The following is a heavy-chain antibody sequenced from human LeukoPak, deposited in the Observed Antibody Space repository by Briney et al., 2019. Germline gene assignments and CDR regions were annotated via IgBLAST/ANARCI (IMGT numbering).Heavy chain of an antibody. J-gene: IGHJ6*03. CDR1: GDSIGTFY. Sequence: SETLSLTCTVFGDSIGTFYWSWIRQSAGKGLEWIGRFYTSGSANYNPSLKSRVTISVDTSKNQFSLKLSSVTAADTAVYYCARHDGLRYSRYYYYYMDVWGKGTTVTVSS. D-gene: IGHD3-9*01. CDR3: ARHDGLRYSRYYYYYMDV. CDR2: FYTSGSA. V-gene: IGHV4-4*07.